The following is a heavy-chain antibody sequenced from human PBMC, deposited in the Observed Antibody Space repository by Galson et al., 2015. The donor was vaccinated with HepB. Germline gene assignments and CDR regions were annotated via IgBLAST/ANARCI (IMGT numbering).Heavy chain of an antibody. CDR3: ARHKGDGESYGMDV. CDR2: IYYSGTT. V-gene: IGHV4-30-2*01. Sequence: TLSLTCAVSGGSISSGGYSWSWIRQPPGKGLEWIGYIYYSGTTYYNPSLKSRVTISVDRSKNQFSLRLSSVTAADTAVYYCARHKGDGESYGMDVWGPGTTVTVSS. D-gene: IGHD4-17*01. CDR1: GGSISSGGYS. J-gene: IGHJ6*02.